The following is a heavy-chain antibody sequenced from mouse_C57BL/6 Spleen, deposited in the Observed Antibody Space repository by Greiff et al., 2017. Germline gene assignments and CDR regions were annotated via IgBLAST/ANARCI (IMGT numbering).Heavy chain of an antibody. V-gene: IGHV5-9*01. CDR3: ARQGYSNFDY. Sequence: EVHLVESGGGLVKPGGSLKLSCAASGFTFSSYTMSWVRQTPEQRLEWVATISGGGGNTYYPDSVKGRFTISRDNAKNTLYLQMSSLRSEDTALYYCARQGYSNFDYWGQGTTLTVSS. CDR2: ISGGGGNT. J-gene: IGHJ2*01. CDR1: GFTFSSYT. D-gene: IGHD2-5*01.